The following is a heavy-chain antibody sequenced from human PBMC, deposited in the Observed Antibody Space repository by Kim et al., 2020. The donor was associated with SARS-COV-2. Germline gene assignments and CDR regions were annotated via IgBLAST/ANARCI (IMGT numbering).Heavy chain of an antibody. CDR3: AKEQTYYDILTGYSQYGMDV. D-gene: IGHD3-9*01. CDR2: ISGSGGST. V-gene: IGHV3-23*01. Sequence: GGSLRLSCAASGFTFSSYAMSWVRQAPGKGLEWVSAISGSGGSTYYADSVKGRFTISRDNSKNTLYLQMNSLRAEDTAVYYCAKEQTYYDILTGYSQYGMDVSGQGTTVTVSS. J-gene: IGHJ6*02. CDR1: GFTFSSYA.